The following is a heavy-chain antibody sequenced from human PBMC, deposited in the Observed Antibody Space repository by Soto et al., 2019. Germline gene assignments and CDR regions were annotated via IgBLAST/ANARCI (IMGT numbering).Heavy chain of an antibody. D-gene: IGHD1-1*01. CDR2: IHFGGST. Sequence: EVQLVESGGGLVQPGGSLRLSCAASGFTVSTNYMSWVRQAPGKGLEWVSFIHFGGSTFYAEFVKGRFTISRDTSKNSVSLQMNGLRTDETAVYYCATGLDDAKIHHWGQGTLVTVSS. CDR3: ATGLDDAKIHH. J-gene: IGHJ1*01. CDR1: GFTVSTNY. V-gene: IGHV3-66*01.